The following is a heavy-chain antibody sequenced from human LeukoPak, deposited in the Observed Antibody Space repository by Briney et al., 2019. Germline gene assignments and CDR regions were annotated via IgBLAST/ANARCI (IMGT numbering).Heavy chain of an antibody. Sequence: SETLSLTCTVSGGSISSYYWGWIRQPPGKGLEWIGSIYYSGSTYYNPSLKSRVTISVDTSKNQFSLKLSSVTAADTAVYYCARHLLQHAFDIWGQGTMVTVSS. CDR2: IYYSGST. J-gene: IGHJ3*02. CDR1: GGSISSYY. V-gene: IGHV4-39*01. CDR3: ARHLLQHAFDI. D-gene: IGHD1-26*01.